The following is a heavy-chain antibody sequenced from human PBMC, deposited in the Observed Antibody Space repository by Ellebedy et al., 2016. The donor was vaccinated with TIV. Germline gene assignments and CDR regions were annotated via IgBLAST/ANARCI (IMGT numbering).Heavy chain of an antibody. CDR1: GFTFSDYS. V-gene: IGHV3-48*01. Sequence: GGSLRLSCAASGFTFSDYSLNWVRQAPGKGLEWVSYIWSSSSTISYADSVKGRFTISRDNSKNTLYQQINSLRAEDTAVYYCAKGVGATWYRGFDSWGQGTLVTVSS. CDR2: IWSSSSTI. CDR3: AKGVGATWYRGFDS. J-gene: IGHJ4*02. D-gene: IGHD1-26*01.